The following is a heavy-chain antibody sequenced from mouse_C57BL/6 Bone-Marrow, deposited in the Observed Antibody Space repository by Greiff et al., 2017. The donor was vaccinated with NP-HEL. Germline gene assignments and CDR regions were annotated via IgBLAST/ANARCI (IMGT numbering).Heavy chain of an antibody. CDR2: IFPGSGST. D-gene: IGHD1-1*01. V-gene: IGHV1-56*01. Sequence: QVQLQQSGPELVRPGASVKISCKAPGYTFTSHWMQWVRQRPGQGLEWIGEIFPGSGSTSYNEKFKGKAKLTVDTSSSTASMQLSSLTSDDSAVYFCAIVDYYSGSSYEVDYWGQGTTLTVSS. J-gene: IGHJ2*01. CDR1: GYTFTSHW. CDR3: AIVDYYSGSSYEVDY.